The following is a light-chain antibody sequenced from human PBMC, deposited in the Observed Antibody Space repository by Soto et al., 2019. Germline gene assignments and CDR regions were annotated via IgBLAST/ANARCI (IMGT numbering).Light chain of an antibody. J-gene: IGKJ1*01. Sequence: EIKMTQSPSTLSAPTGDRVTITCRASQSISSWLAWYQNKPGKAPNLLIYDASNLDSGVPSRFSGSGSGTEFSITISNLQPDDFATYYCQQYENYWTFGQGTKVDVK. CDR3: QQYENYWT. CDR2: DAS. CDR1: QSISSW. V-gene: IGKV1-5*01.